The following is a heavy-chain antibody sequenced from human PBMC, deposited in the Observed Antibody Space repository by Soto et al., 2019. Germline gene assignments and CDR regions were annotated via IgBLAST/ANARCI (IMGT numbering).Heavy chain of an antibody. V-gene: IGHV1-2*02. CDR3: ARDASQAFPYSYHNDH. J-gene: IGHJ4*02. Sequence: QVLLVQSGAEVKTPGASVKVSCKASGYTFTGHYTHWLRQAPGQGLEWMGWINPNTGGTNYAQNFQDRVTMTRDTSISTAYMELSRLTSDDTAVYYCARDASQAFPYSYHNDHWGQGTLVTVSS. D-gene: IGHD1-26*01. CDR1: GYTFTGHY. CDR2: INPNTGGT.